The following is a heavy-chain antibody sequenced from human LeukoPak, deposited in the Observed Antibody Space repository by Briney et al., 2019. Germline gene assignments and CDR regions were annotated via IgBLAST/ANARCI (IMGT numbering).Heavy chain of an antibody. V-gene: IGHV3-7*01. Sequence: GGSLRLSCVASGITFSAYWMSWVRQAPGKGLEWVANIKQEGSEKYYVDSVKGRFTISRDDPKNSVYLQMNSLRVEDTAVYYCARDQVPFDYWGHGTLVTVSS. CDR1: GITFSAYW. CDR3: ARDQVPFDY. J-gene: IGHJ4*01. CDR2: IKQEGSEK.